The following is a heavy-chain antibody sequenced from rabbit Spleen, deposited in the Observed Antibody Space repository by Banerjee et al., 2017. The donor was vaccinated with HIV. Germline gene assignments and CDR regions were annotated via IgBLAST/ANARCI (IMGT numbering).Heavy chain of an antibody. J-gene: IGHJ4*01. CDR1: GFSFSTSYY. D-gene: IGHD7-1*01. CDR2: MYPDGIGST. V-gene: IGHV1S40*01. Sequence: QSLEESGGDMVKPGASLTLTCTASGFSFSTSYYICWVRQAPGKGLEWIGCMYPDGIGSTAYASWAKGRFTISKTSSTTVTLQMTSLTAADTATYFCARFYAGYGDFGYAAMWGQGTLVTVS. CDR3: ARFYAGYGDFGYAAM.